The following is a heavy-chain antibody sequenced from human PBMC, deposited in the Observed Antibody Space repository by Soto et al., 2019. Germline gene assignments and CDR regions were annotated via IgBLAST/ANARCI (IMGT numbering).Heavy chain of an antibody. D-gene: IGHD5-12*01. J-gene: IGHJ4*02. V-gene: IGHV1-18*01. Sequence: ASVKVSCKASGYTFTTYGVTWVRQAPGQGLEWMGWISTNNGNTNYAQKLQGRVTMTTDTSTSTAYMELRSLRSDDTAVYYCASYSAYGDWGQGTLVTVSS. CDR2: ISTNNGNT. CDR3: ASYSAYGD. CDR1: GYTFTTYG.